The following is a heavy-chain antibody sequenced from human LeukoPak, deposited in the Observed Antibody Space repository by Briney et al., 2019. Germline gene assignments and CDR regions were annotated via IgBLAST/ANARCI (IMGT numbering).Heavy chain of an antibody. D-gene: IGHD6-19*01. CDR1: GYTFADYY. Sequence: ASVKVSCKTSGYTFADYYMHWVRQAPGQGLERMGWINPYSGGTNYAQKFQGRVTMTRDTSISTAYMELSRLRSDDTAMYYCAREPAADPGTGWSYFDYWGQGTLVTVSS. CDR2: INPYSGGT. J-gene: IGHJ4*02. V-gene: IGHV1-2*02. CDR3: AREPAADPGTGWSYFDY.